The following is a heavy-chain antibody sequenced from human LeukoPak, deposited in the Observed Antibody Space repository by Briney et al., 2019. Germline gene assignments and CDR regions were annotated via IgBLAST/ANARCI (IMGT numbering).Heavy chain of an antibody. CDR3: AKDQYFVTGYYSHMDV. CDR1: GGSFSDYY. J-gene: IGHJ6*03. Sequence: PSETLSLTCAVYGGSFSDYYWSWIRQPPEKGLEWIGEINHSGSTNYNPPLKSRVTISVDTSKNQFSLKLSSVTAADTAVYYCAKDQYFVTGYYSHMDVWGKGTTVTISS. V-gene: IGHV4-34*01. CDR2: INHSGST. D-gene: IGHD2-21*02.